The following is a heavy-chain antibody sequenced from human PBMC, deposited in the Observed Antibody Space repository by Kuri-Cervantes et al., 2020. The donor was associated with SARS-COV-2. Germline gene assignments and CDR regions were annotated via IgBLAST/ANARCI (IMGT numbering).Heavy chain of an antibody. V-gene: IGHV3-23*01. CDR2: ISGSGGST. Sequence: SCAASGFTFSSYAMSWVRQAPGKGLEWVSAISGSGGSTYYADSVKGRFTISRDNSKNTLYLQMNSLRAEDTAVYYCAKDLRLLWFGELLGFDPWGQGTLVTVSS. D-gene: IGHD3-10*01. CDR3: AKDLRLLWFGELLGFDP. J-gene: IGHJ5*02. CDR1: GFTFSSYA.